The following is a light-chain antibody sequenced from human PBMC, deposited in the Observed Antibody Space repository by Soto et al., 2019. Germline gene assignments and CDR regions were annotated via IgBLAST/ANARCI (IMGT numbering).Light chain of an antibody. Sequence: QSVLTQPASVSGSPGQSITISCTGTSSDVGGYDYVSWYQQHPGKVPKLMIYEVFRRPSGISDRFSGSKSGNTAPLTISGLQAEDEADYYCCSYTTTSTFVFGGGTKLTVL. CDR3: CSYTTTSTFV. V-gene: IGLV2-14*03. J-gene: IGLJ2*01. CDR2: EVF. CDR1: SSDVGGYDY.